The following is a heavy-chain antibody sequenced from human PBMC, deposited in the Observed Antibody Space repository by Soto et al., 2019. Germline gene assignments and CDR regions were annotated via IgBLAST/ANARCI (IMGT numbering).Heavy chain of an antibody. Sequence: GESLKISCKGSGYSFTSYWIGWVRQMPGKGLEWMGIIYPGDSDTRYSPSFQGQVTISADKSISTAYLQWSSLKASDTAMYYCARGGHIAAAPLGAFDIWGQGTMVTVSS. V-gene: IGHV5-51*01. J-gene: IGHJ3*02. D-gene: IGHD6-13*01. CDR2: IYPGDSDT. CDR1: GYSFTSYW. CDR3: ARGGHIAAAPLGAFDI.